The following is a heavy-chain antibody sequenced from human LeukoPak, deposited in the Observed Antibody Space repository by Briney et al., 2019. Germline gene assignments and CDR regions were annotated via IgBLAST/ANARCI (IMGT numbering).Heavy chain of an antibody. CDR3: ARVGSYCSSSSCYSYYMDV. CDR2: IYYSGST. V-gene: IGHV4-59*12. J-gene: IGHJ6*03. CDR1: GGSISSYY. D-gene: IGHD2-2*01. Sequence: SETLSLTCTVSGGSISSYYWSWIRQPPGKGLEWIGYIYYSGSTNYNPSLKSRVTISVDTSKNQFSLKLSSVTAADTAVYYCARVGSYCSSSSCYSYYMDVWGKGTTVTVSS.